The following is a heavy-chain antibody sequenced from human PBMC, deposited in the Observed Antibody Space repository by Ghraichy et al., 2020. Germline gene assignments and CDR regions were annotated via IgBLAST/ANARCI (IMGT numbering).Heavy chain of an antibody. D-gene: IGHD5-24*01. V-gene: IGHV4-61*08. CDR1: GDSVSSDGYY. CDR3: VRDRGGDGYNFLYFNY. CDR2: IYYNGRT. Sequence: SETLSLTCTVSGDSVSSDGYYWNWIRQAPGKGLEWIGYIYYNGRTNYNPSLKSRVTISVDTSKNQFSLKLSSVTAADTAVYYCVRDRGGDGYNFLYFNYWGQGILVTVSS. J-gene: IGHJ4*02.